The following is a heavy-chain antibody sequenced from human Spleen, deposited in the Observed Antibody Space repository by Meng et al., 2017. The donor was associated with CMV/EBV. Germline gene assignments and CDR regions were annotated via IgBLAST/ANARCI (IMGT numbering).Heavy chain of an antibody. J-gene: IGHJ2*01. D-gene: IGHD6-13*01. CDR2: INYSGVT. Sequence: SETLSLTCTVSGGSISSSNSYWGWIRQPPGKGLQWIGSINYSGVTRYNPSIKSRVIMSVDTSKNQFSLKLSSVTAADTAVYYCARASQQLMDWYFDLWGRGTLVTVSS. V-gene: IGHV4-39*07. CDR1: GGSISSSNSY. CDR3: ARASQQLMDWYFDL.